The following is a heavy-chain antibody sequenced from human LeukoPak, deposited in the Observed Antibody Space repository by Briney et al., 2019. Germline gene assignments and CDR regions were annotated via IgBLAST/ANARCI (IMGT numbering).Heavy chain of an antibody. D-gene: IGHD4-17*01. CDR2: IYHSGST. CDR3: ARFDYGDRYFDY. J-gene: IGHJ4*02. CDR1: GGSISSSNW. Sequence: SETLSLTCAVSGGSISSSNWWSWVRQPPGKGLEWIGEIYHSGSTDYNPSLKSRVTISVDKSKNQFSLKLSSVTAADTAVYYCARFDYGDRYFDYWGQGTLVTVSS. V-gene: IGHV4-4*02.